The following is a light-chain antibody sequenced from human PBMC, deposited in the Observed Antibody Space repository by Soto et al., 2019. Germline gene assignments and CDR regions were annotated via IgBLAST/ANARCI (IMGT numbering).Light chain of an antibody. CDR2: TAS. J-gene: IGKJ4*01. CDR1: QSVTSY. CDR3: QQSRSIPLT. Sequence: DIQLTQSPSSLSASVGDSVTITCRASQSVTSYLNWYQHKPGKAPTLLIYTASILESGAPSRFSGSGSGTDFSLTISSLQPDDFATYYCQQSRSIPLTFGGGTKVDIK. V-gene: IGKV1-39*01.